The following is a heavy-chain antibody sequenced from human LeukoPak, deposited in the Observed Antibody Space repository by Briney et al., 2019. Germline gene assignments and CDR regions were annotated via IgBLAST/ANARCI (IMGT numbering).Heavy chain of an antibody. V-gene: IGHV5-51*01. CDR3: ARHDSSGYYLDAFDI. CDR2: IYPGDSDT. Sequence: GESLKISCKGSGYSFTSYWIGWVRQMPGKGLEWMGIIYPGDSDTRYNPSFQGQVTISADKSISTAYLQWSSLKASDTAMYYCARHDSSGYYLDAFDIWGQGTMVTVSS. J-gene: IGHJ3*02. CDR1: GYSFTSYW. D-gene: IGHD3-22*01.